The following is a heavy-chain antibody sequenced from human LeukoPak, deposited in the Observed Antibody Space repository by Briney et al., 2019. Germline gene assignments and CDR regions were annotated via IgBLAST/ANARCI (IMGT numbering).Heavy chain of an antibody. CDR1: GYTLTELS. CDR2: FDPEDGVA. J-gene: IGHJ4*02. CDR3: ATERKVGATHFDY. D-gene: IGHD1-26*01. V-gene: IGHV1-24*01. Sequence: ASVKVSGKVSGYTLTELSMHWGRQAPGKGRGWMGGFDPEDGVAIYAQKLQVRVTITEHTSTDTAYMELRSLRSEDTAVYYCATERKVGATHFDYWGQGTLVTVSS.